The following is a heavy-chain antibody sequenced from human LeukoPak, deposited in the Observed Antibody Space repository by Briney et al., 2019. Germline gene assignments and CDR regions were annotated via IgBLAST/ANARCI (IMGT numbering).Heavy chain of an antibody. V-gene: IGHV3-21*01. CDR1: GFTFSSYS. Sequence: GGSLRLSRAASGFTFSSYSMNWVRQAPGKGLEWVPSISSSSSYIYYADSVKGRFTISRDNAKNSLYLQMNSLRAEDTAVYYCARVIWFRESDYWGQGTLVTVSS. D-gene: IGHD3-10*01. CDR3: ARVIWFRESDY. CDR2: ISSSSSYI. J-gene: IGHJ4*02.